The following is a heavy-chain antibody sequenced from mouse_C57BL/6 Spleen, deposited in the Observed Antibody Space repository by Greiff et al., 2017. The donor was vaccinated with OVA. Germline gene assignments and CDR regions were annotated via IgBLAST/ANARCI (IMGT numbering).Heavy chain of an antibody. Sequence: DVMLVESGGGLVKPGGSLKLSCAASGFTFSDYGMHWVRQAPEKGLEWVAYISSGSSTIYYADTVKGRFTISRDNAKNTLFLQMTSLRSEDTAMYYCASGFPSWDGFDYWGQGTTLTVSS. CDR3: ASGFPSWDGFDY. V-gene: IGHV5-17*01. D-gene: IGHD4-1*01. CDR1: GFTFSDYG. CDR2: ISSGSSTI. J-gene: IGHJ2*01.